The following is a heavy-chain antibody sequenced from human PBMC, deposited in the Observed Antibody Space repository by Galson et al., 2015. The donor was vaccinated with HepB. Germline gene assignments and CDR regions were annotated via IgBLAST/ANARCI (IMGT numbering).Heavy chain of an antibody. CDR1: GFSLSTGAVG. J-gene: IGHJ5*02. V-gene: IGHV2-5*01. CDR3: AHTYDSGSYNT. Sequence: PALVKPTQTLTLTCTFSGFSLSTGAVGVGWIRQPPGKALEWLALIYWNADRRYSPSLKRRLTITKDTSKNQVVLTMTNMDPTDTATYDCAHTYDSGSYNTWGQGTLVTVSS. CDR2: IYWNADR. D-gene: IGHD1-26*01.